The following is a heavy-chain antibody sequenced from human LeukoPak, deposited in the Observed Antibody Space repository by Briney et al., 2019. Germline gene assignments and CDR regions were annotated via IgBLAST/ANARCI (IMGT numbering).Heavy chain of an antibody. CDR1: GGSISSGDYY. D-gene: IGHD1-26*01. Sequence: SQTLSLTCTVSGGSISSGDYYWSWIRQRPGTGLEWIGYIYYSGSTYYNPSLKSRVTISVDTSKNQFSLKLNSVTAADTAVYYCAREVPWVWNFDLWGRGTLVTVSS. CDR3: AREVPWVWNFDL. V-gene: IGHV4-30-4*01. CDR2: IYYSGST. J-gene: IGHJ2*01.